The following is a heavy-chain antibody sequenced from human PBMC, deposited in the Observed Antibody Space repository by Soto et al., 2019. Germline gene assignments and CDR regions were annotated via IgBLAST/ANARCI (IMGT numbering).Heavy chain of an antibody. CDR2: IIPFFGTA. CDR3: ARAAPMDAGDKYYYDF. Sequence: ASVKVSCKTSGGTFSTFGISWVRQAPGQGLEWMGGIIPFFGTAEYSQKFEDRITITADESTNTVYMDLRSLTSEDTAIYYCARAAPMDAGDKYYYDFWGQGALVTVSS. J-gene: IGHJ4*02. CDR1: GGTFSTFG. V-gene: IGHV1-69*13. D-gene: IGHD3-16*01.